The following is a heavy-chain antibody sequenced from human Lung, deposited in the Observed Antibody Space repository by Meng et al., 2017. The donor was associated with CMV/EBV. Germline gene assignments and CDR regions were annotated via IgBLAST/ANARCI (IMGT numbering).Heavy chain of an antibody. V-gene: IGHV1-46*01. Sequence: ASVKVSCKASGYSFTSYSLHWVRQAPGQGLEWMGLIIPSGGNTYFAHKFRGRVTMTRDTSTSTLYMELSGLRSEDTAVYYCARGRDQVQYDACAASYWGQGXLVTVSS. J-gene: IGHJ4*02. CDR3: ARGRDQVQYDACAASY. CDR2: IIPSGGNT. D-gene: IGHD3-16*01. CDR1: GYSFTSYS.